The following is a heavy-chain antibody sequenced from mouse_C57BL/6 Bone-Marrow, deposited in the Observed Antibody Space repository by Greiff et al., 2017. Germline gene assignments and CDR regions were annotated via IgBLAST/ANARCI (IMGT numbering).Heavy chain of an antibody. CDR3: FYYDYDGGGPWFAY. CDR1: GFNIKNTY. J-gene: IGHJ3*01. D-gene: IGHD2-4*01. Sequence: EVQLQQSVAELVRPGASVKLSCTASGFNIKNTYMHWVKQRPEQGLAWIGRIDPANGNPKYAPKFQGKATITADTSSNTAYLQLSSLTSEDTAIYYCFYYDYDGGGPWFAYWGQGTLVTVSA. CDR2: IDPANGNP. V-gene: IGHV14-3*01.